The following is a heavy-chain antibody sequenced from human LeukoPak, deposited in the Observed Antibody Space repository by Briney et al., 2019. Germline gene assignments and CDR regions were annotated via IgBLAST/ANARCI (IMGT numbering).Heavy chain of an antibody. D-gene: IGHD2/OR15-2a*01. Sequence: PGGSLRLSCAASGFFVSSNSMSWVRQAPGKGLEWVAVIYGGGGGVTYFVDSIKGRFTISRDHSKNTLDLPMKKLRSEDTAVYHCASNSGVILPHYWGQGTLVTVSS. J-gene: IGHJ4*02. CDR3: ASNSGVILPHY. V-gene: IGHV3-53*01. CDR1: GFFVSSNS. CDR2: IYGGGGGVT.